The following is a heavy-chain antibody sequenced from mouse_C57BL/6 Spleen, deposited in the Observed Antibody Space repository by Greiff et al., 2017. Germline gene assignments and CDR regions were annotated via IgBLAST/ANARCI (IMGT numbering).Heavy chain of an antibody. J-gene: IGHJ3*01. CDR3: ARGGIYYDYDEGFAY. CDR1: GYSITSGYY. CDR2: ISYDGSN. D-gene: IGHD2-4*01. Sequence: ESGPGLVKPSQSLSLTCSVTGYSITSGYYWNWIRQFPGNKLEWMGYISYDGSNNYNPSLKNRISITRDTSKNQFFLKLNSVTTEDTATYYCARGGIYYDYDEGFAYWGQGTLVTVSA. V-gene: IGHV3-6*01.